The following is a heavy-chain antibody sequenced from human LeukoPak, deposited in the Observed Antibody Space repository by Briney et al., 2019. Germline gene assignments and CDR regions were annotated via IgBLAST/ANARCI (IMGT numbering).Heavy chain of an antibody. CDR1: GFTFSSYA. J-gene: IGHJ4*02. CDR2: ISGSGGST. D-gene: IGHD6-19*01. Sequence: GGSLRLSCAASGFTFSSYAMSWVRQAPGKGLEWVSAISGSGGSTYYADSVKGRFTISRDNSKNTLYLQMNSLRAEDTAVYYCAAHSVGSGWYPVYFDYWGQGTLVTVSS. V-gene: IGHV3-23*01. CDR3: AAHSVGSGWYPVYFDY.